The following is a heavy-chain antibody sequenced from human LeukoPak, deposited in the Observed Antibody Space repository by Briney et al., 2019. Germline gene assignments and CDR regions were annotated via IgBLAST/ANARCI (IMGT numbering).Heavy chain of an antibody. Sequence: GRSLRLSCAASGFTFSSYGMHWVRQAPGKGLEWVAVIWYDGSNKYYADSVKGRFTISRDNSKNTLYLQMNSLRAEDTAVYHCARRYGDYVDYWGQGTLVTVSS. CDR2: IWYDGSNK. V-gene: IGHV3-33*01. CDR1: GFTFSSYG. J-gene: IGHJ4*02. D-gene: IGHD4-17*01. CDR3: ARRYGDYVDY.